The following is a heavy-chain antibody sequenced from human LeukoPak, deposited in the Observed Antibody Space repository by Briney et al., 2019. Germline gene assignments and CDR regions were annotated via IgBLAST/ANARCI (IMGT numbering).Heavy chain of an antibody. CDR3: ARRITRPHENYYYGMDV. CDR1: GYTFTSYY. Sequence: GASVKVSCKASGYTFTSYYMHWVRQAPGQGLEWMGIINPSGGSTSYAQKFQGRVTMTRDTSTSTVYMELSSLRSEDTAVYYCARRITRPHENYYYGMDVWGQGTTVTVSS. D-gene: IGHD3-10*01. J-gene: IGHJ6*02. V-gene: IGHV1-46*01. CDR2: INPSGGST.